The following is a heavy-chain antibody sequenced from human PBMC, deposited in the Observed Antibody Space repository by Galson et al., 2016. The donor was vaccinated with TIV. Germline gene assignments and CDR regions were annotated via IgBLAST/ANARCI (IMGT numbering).Heavy chain of an antibody. CDR3: ARPPYCGGDCYKYDY. J-gene: IGHJ4*02. CDR2: INAGNAIT. D-gene: IGHD2-21*01. Sequence: SVKVSCKASGYTFTHYPIHWVRQAPGQRLEWMGWINAGNAITKYPQKFQGRVTITRDTSASTAYMQLSSLRSEDTAVYYCARPPYCGGDCYKYDYWGQGTLVTVSS. CDR1: GYTFTHYP. V-gene: IGHV1-3*01.